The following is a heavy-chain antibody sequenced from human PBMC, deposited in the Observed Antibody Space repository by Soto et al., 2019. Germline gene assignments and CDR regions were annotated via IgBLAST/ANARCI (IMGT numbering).Heavy chain of an antibody. CDR1: GGSISSSSYY. J-gene: IGHJ5*02. CDR3: ARQRPTLAYCGGDCFPWFDP. CDR2: IYYSGST. V-gene: IGHV4-39*01. D-gene: IGHD2-21*02. Sequence: SETLSLTCTVSGGSISSSSYYWGWIRQPPGKGLEWIGSIYYSGSTYYNPSLKSRVTISVDTSKNQFSLKLSSVTAADTAVYYCARQRPTLAYCGGDCFPWFDPWGQGTLVTVSS.